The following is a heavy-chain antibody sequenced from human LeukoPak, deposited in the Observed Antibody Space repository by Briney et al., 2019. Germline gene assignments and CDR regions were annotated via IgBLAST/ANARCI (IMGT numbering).Heavy chain of an antibody. V-gene: IGHV4-39*01. D-gene: IGHD3-10*01. CDR1: GDSVSSNSHC. CDR2: IYYGANT. J-gene: IGHJ4*02. Sequence: PSETLSLTCNVSGDSVSSNSHCWGWIRQPPGKGLEWIVSIYYGANTYYNPSVKSRVTISVDTSKNQFSLNLSSVTAADTAVYYCARQDSFYYGSGRPGYWGQGTQVTVSS. CDR3: ARQDSFYYGSGRPGY.